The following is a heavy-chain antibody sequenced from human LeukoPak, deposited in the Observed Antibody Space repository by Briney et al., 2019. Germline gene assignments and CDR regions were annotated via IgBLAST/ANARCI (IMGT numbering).Heavy chain of an antibody. Sequence: PSETLSLTCTVSGGSISSSSYYWGWIRQPPGKGLEWIGSIYYSGSTYYNPSLKSRVSISVDTSKNQFSLNLSSVTAADTAVYYCARHVSCPKDMTTVTTCIVHYFDYWGQGTLVTVSS. CDR3: ARHVSCPKDMTTVTTCIVHYFDY. CDR1: GGSISSSSYY. V-gene: IGHV4-39*01. CDR2: IYYSGST. D-gene: IGHD4-17*01. J-gene: IGHJ4*02.